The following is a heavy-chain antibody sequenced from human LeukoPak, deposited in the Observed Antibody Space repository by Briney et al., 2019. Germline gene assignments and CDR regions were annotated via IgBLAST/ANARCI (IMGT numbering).Heavy chain of an antibody. V-gene: IGHV5-51*01. CDR2: IYPGDSDT. Sequence: GESLKISCKASGYTFTNYWIGWVRQMPGKGLEWMGIIYPGDSDTRYSPSFQGQVIISADKSISTAYLQWSSLKASDTAMYYCARRAGYSNYYMDVWGKGTTVTVSS. CDR3: ARRAGYSNYYMDV. J-gene: IGHJ6*03. CDR1: GYTFTNYW. D-gene: IGHD4-11*01.